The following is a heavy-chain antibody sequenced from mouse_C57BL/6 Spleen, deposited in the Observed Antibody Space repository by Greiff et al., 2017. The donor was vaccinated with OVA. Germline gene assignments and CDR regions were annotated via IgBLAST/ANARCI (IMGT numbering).Heavy chain of an antibody. Sequence: EVQLQQSGPELVKPGASVKISCKASGYTFTDYYMNWVKQSHGKSLEWIGDINPNNGGTSYNQKFKGKATLTVDKSSSTAYMELRSLTSEDSAVYYCARGNTVVATDWYFDVWGTGTTVTVSS. CDR3: ARGNTVVATDWYFDV. J-gene: IGHJ1*03. D-gene: IGHD1-1*01. CDR2: INPNNGGT. CDR1: GYTFTDYY. V-gene: IGHV1-26*01.